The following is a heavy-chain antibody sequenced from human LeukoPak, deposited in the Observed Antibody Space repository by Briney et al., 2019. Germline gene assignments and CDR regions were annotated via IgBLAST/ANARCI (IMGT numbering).Heavy chain of an antibody. CDR2: ITNSSRNI. V-gene: IGHV3-11*04. CDR1: GFTFSDYY. Sequence: GGSLRLSCAASGFTFSDYYMSWIRQAPGKGLEWVSFITNSSRNIFYADSVKGRFTISRDNAKNSLYLQMTSLRVEDTAVYYCVRATDVWGQGTTVTVSS. CDR3: VRATDV. J-gene: IGHJ6*02.